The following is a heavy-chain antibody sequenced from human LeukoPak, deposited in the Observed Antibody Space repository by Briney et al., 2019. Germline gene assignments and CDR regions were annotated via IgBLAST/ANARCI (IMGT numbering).Heavy chain of an antibody. V-gene: IGHV3-7*01. D-gene: IGHD3-22*01. CDR1: GFTFSSYW. CDR3: ARDYTHYYDSSGYFDY. J-gene: IGHJ4*02. Sequence: PGGSLRLSCAASGFTFSSYWMSWVRQAPGKGLEWVANIKQDGSEKYYVDSVKGRFTISRDNAKNSLYLQMNSLRAEDTAVYYCARDYTHYYDSSGYFDYWGQGTLVTVSS. CDR2: IKQDGSEK.